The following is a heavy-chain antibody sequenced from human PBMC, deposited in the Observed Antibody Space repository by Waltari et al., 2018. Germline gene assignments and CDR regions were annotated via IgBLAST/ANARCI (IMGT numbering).Heavy chain of an antibody. J-gene: IGHJ3*02. CDR3: ARGLVVDHPTYAFDI. Sequence: VQLVESGGGVVQPGRSLRLSCAASGFTFSSYAMHWVRQAPGKGLEWVAVISYDGSNKYYADSVKGRFTISRDNSKNTLYLQMNSLRAEDTAVYYCARGLVVDHPTYAFDIWGQGTMVTVSS. D-gene: IGHD2-21*01. CDR1: GFTFSSYA. CDR2: ISYDGSNK. V-gene: IGHV3-30-3*01.